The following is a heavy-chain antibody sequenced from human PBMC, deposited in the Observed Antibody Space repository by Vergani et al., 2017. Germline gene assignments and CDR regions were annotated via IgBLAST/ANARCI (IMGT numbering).Heavy chain of an antibody. Sequence: EVQLLESGGGLVQPGGSLRLSCAASGFTFSSYAMTWVRQAPGEGLECVSGISSGGDSTHYGDSVEGRLTITRDNSKNALYLQMNSLRDDDTAVYYCAEGSGGSIPEGLDVWGQGTTVTVSS. J-gene: IGHJ6*02. D-gene: IGHD2-21*01. CDR1: GFTFSSYA. V-gene: IGHV3-23*01. CDR2: ISSGGDST. CDR3: AEGSGGSIPEGLDV.